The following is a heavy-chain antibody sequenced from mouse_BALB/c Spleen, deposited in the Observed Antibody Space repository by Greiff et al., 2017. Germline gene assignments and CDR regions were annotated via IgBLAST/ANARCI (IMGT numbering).Heavy chain of an antibody. D-gene: IGHD1-1*01. Sequence: EVQRVESGGGLVQPGGSLKLSCAASGFTFSDYYMYWVRQTPEKRLEWVATISDGGSYTYYPDSVKGRFTISRDNAKNNLYLQMSSLKSEDTAMYYCARAGYYGSSFADWGQGTLVTVSA. CDR2: ISDGGSYT. CDR1: GFTFSDYY. V-gene: IGHV5-4*02. CDR3: ARAGYYGSSFAD. J-gene: IGHJ3*01.